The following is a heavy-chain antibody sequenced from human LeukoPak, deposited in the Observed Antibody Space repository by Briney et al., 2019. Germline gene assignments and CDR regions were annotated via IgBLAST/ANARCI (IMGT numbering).Heavy chain of an antibody. CDR3: AKDSYSSPRYYYYYMDV. V-gene: IGHV3-33*06. J-gene: IGHJ6*03. CDR2: IWYDGSNK. CDR1: GFTFSSYG. D-gene: IGHD6-13*01. Sequence: GGSLRLSCAASGFTFSSYGTHWVRQAPGKGLEWVAVIWYDGSNKYSADSVKGRFTISRDNSKNTLYLQMNSLRAEDTAVYYCAKDSYSSPRYYYYYMDVWGKGTTVTVSS.